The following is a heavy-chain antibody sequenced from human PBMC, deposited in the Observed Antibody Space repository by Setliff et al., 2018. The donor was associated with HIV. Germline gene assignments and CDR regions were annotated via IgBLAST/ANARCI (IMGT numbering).Heavy chain of an antibody. J-gene: IGHJ4*02. CDR2: IYTSGST. V-gene: IGHV4-61*02. Sequence: SETLSLTCTVSGGSISSGSYYWSWIRQPAGKGLEWIGRIYTSGSTNYNPSLKSRVTISVDTSKNQFSLKLSSVTAADTAVYYCARGTYYYDTSGIFYGSHFDHWGQGALVTVSS. CDR3: ARGTYYYDTSGIFYGSHFDH. CDR1: GGSISSGSYY. D-gene: IGHD3-22*01.